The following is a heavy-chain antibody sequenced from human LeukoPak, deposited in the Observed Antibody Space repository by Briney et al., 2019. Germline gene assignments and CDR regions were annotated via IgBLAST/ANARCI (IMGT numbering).Heavy chain of an antibody. CDR1: GFPFNDYV. Sequence: PGRSLRLSCTVSGFPFNDYVIHWVRQAPGKGLELVAVTSADERIKIYNDSVRGRFTISRDNSKNTQYLQMNSLRVEDTAVYYCARDPVLGAPDYLDYWGRGTLVSVSS. V-gene: IGHV3-30*03. D-gene: IGHD1-26*01. CDR2: TSADERIK. CDR3: ARDPVLGAPDYLDY. J-gene: IGHJ4*02.